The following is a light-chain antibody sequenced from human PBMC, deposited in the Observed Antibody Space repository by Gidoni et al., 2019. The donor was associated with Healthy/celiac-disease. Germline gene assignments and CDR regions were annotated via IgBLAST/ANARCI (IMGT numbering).Light chain of an antibody. CDR3: QQYNSFLLT. Sequence: DIQMTQSPSTLSASVGDRVTITCRASQSISSWLAWYQQKPGTAPKLLIYKASSLESGVPSRFSGSGSGTEFTLTISSLQPDDFATYYCQQYNSFLLTFXGXTKVEIK. CDR2: KAS. J-gene: IGKJ4*01. CDR1: QSISSW. V-gene: IGKV1-5*03.